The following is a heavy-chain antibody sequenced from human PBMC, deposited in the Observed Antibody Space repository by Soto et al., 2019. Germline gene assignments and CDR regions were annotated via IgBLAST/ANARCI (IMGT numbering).Heavy chain of an antibody. CDR1: CGSVSSSGHY. CDR3: ARHLDSCVNVYFYY. D-gene: IGHD3-9*01. CDR2: MYSSGNT. Sequence: SSTLSLTCCVSCGSVSSSGHYCGLIPQPPGTGLEWIGSMYSSGNTYYGPSLKSRVTISADMSKNHFSLKLSSVTVAATDVYYCARHLDSCVNVYFYYWGQGTLVTVSS. J-gene: IGHJ4*02. V-gene: IGHV4-39*01.